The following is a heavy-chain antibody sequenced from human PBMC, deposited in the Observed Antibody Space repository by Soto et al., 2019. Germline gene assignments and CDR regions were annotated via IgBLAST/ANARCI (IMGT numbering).Heavy chain of an antibody. D-gene: IGHD2-2*01. CDR2: INPSGGST. CDR3: ARDIVVVPAADFYYYYGMDV. V-gene: IGHV1-46*01. Sequence: GASVKVSCKASGYTFTSYYMHWVRQAPGQGLEGMGIINPSGGSTSYAQKFQGRVTMTRDTSTSTVYMELSSLRSEDTAVYYCARDIVVVPAADFYYYYGMDVWGQGTTVTVSS. CDR1: GYTFTSYY. J-gene: IGHJ6*02.